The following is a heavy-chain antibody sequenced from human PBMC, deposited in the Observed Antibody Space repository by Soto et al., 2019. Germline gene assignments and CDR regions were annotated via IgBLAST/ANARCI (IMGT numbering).Heavy chain of an antibody. Sequence: ASVKVSCKVSGYTLTELSMHWVRQAPGKGLEWMGGFDPEDGETIYAQKFQGRVTVTEDTSTDTAYMELSSLRSEDTAVYYCATGFPGLTEITRTAFDIWGQGTMVTVSS. CDR2: FDPEDGET. D-gene: IGHD3-10*01. V-gene: IGHV1-24*01. J-gene: IGHJ3*02. CDR3: ATGFPGLTEITRTAFDI. CDR1: GYTLTELS.